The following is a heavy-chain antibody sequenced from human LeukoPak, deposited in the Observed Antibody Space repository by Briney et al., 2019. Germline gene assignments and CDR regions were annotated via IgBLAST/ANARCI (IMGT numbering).Heavy chain of an antibody. D-gene: IGHD3-3*01. CDR1: GGSISSSSYY. CDR2: IYYSGST. Sequence: SETLSLTCTVSGGSISSSSYYWGWIRQPPGKGLEWIGSIYYSGSTYYSPSLKSRVTISVDTSKNQFSLKLSSVTAADTAVYYCARHVTRDMSYYDFWSGYYTSPAFDIWGQGTMVTVSS. V-gene: IGHV4-39*01. CDR3: ARHVTRDMSYYDFWSGYYTSPAFDI. J-gene: IGHJ3*02.